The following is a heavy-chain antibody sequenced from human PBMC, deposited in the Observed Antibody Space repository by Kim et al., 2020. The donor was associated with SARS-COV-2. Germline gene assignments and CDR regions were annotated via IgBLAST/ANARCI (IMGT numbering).Heavy chain of an antibody. CDR3: ARYFANCSGGSCYPNWFDP. D-gene: IGHD2-15*01. CDR2: INPSGGST. Sequence: ASVKVSCKASGYTFTSYYMHWVRQAPGQGLEWMGIINPSGGSTSYAQKFQGRVTMTRDTSTSTVYMELSSLRSEDTAVYYCARYFANCSGGSCYPNWFDPWGQGTLVTVSS. J-gene: IGHJ5*02. CDR1: GYTFTSYY. V-gene: IGHV1-46*01.